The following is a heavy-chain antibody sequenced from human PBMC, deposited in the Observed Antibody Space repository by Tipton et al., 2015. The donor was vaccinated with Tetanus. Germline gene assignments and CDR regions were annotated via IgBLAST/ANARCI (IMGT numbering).Heavy chain of an antibody. D-gene: IGHD2-15*01. CDR2: IPFDGRNE. CDR3: AKEFQRARIRFFDS. CDR1: GFRFSYSG. V-gene: IGHV3-30*18. J-gene: IGHJ4*02. Sequence: SLRLSCAASGFRFSYSGMRWVRQAPGKGLEWVAVIPFDGRNERYADSVKGRFIISRDNSKNTLYLQMNSLRPEDTAVYYCAKEFQRARIRFFDSWGQGTQVTASS.